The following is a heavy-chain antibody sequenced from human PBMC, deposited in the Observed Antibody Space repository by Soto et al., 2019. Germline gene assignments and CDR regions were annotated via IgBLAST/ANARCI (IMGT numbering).Heavy chain of an antibody. D-gene: IGHD2-2*02. Sequence: PGESLKISCKATGYSFTNYWIGWVRQMPGKGLEWMGTIYPGDSDTRYGPAFQGQVTISADKSISTAYLKWSSLKASDTAIYYCARQEYCSSTSCYTVDSWGQGTLVTVSS. CDR1: GYSFTNYW. CDR3: ARQEYCSSTSCYTVDS. V-gene: IGHV5-51*01. J-gene: IGHJ4*02. CDR2: IYPGDSDT.